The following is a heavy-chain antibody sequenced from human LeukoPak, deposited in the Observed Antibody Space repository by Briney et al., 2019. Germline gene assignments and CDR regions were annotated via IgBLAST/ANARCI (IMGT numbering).Heavy chain of an antibody. D-gene: IGHD1-26*01. Sequence: GGSLRPSCAASGFTFSNAWMSWVRQAPGKGLEWVGRIKSKTDGGTTDYAAPVKGRFTISRDDSKNTLYLQMNSLKTEDTAVYYCTIQVGATTFDYWGQGTLVTVSS. J-gene: IGHJ4*02. CDR2: IKSKTDGGTT. CDR1: GFTFSNAW. CDR3: TIQVGATTFDY. V-gene: IGHV3-15*01.